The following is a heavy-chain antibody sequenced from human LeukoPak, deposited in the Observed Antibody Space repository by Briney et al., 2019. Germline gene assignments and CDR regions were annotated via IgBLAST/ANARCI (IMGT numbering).Heavy chain of an antibody. CDR1: GYTFTNHA. Sequence: ASVKVSCKASGYTFTNHAVNWVRQAPGQGLEWMGGFDPEDGETIYAQKFQGRVTMTEDTSTDTAYMELSSLRSEDTAVYYCATGDLLDGFDYWGQGTLVTVSS. D-gene: IGHD3/OR15-3a*01. CDR2: FDPEDGET. J-gene: IGHJ4*02. CDR3: ATGDLLDGFDY. V-gene: IGHV1-24*01.